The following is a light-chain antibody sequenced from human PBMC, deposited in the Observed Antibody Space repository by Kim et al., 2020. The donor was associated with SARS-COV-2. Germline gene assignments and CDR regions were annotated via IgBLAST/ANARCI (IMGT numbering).Light chain of an antibody. Sequence: SSELTQDPAVSVALGQTVRITCPGDSLRSYYASWYQQKPGQAPVLVIYGKNNRPSGIPDRFSGSSSGNTASLTITGAQAEDEADYYCNSRDSSGNHVVFGGGTQLPVL. CDR3: NSRDSSGNHVV. CDR1: SLRSYY. J-gene: IGLJ2*01. CDR2: GKN. V-gene: IGLV3-19*01.